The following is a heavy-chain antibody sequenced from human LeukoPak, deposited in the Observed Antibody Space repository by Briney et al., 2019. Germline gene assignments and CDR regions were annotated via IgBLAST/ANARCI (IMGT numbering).Heavy chain of an antibody. D-gene: IGHD6-13*01. V-gene: IGHV3-33*01. CDR2: IWYDGSNK. CDR1: GFTFSSYG. Sequence: AGGSLRLSCAASGFTFSSYGMHWVRQAPGKGLEWVAVIWYDGSNKYYADSVKGRFTTSRDNSKNTLYLQMNSLRAEDTAVYYCARGPAPYSSTPADYWGQGTLVTVSS. CDR3: ARGPAPYSSTPADY. J-gene: IGHJ4*02.